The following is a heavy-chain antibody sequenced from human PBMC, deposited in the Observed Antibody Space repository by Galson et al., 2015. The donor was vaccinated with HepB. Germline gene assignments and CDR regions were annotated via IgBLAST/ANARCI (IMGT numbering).Heavy chain of an antibody. Sequence: LRLSCAASGFTFSNYAMTWVRQAPGKGLEWVSRISAGGDTTYYADSVKGRFTISKDNAKKMLSQRTNSLRAENTAVYYCAKGDVWGSAARNYGMDVWGQGTTVTVSS. V-gene: IGHV3-23*01. CDR3: AKGDVWGSAARNYGMDV. CDR1: GFTFSNYA. CDR2: ISAGGDTT. D-gene: IGHD3-16*01. J-gene: IGHJ6*02.